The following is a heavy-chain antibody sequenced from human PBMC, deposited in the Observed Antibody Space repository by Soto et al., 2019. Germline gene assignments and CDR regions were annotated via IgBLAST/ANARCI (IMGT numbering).Heavy chain of an antibody. CDR2: IYYSGST. D-gene: IGHD3-22*01. J-gene: IGHJ4*02. CDR3: ARSLYYDSSGYYYVFDY. V-gene: IGHV4-59*01. Sequence: SLTCTVSGGSISSYYWSWIRQPPGKGLEWIGYIYYSGSTNYNPSLKSRVTISVDTSKNQFSLKLSSVTAADTAVYYCARSLYYDSSGYYYVFDYWGQGTPVTVSS. CDR1: GGSISSYY.